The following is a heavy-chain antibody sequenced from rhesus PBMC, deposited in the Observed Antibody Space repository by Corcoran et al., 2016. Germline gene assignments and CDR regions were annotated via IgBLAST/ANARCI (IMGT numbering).Heavy chain of an antibody. Sequence: EVQLVQSGAEVKTPGASVKISCKASGYTFPDSSLPWVRPPPGKGLEWMGRVDPEDGEADYAQKFQDRVTITRDTSTDTAYMELSSLRSEDTAVYYCATGLVAANFDYWGQGVLVTVSS. CDR2: VDPEDGEA. J-gene: IGHJ4*01. D-gene: IGHD4-29*01. CDR1: GYTFPDSS. CDR3: ATGLVAANFDY. V-gene: IGHV1-111*01.